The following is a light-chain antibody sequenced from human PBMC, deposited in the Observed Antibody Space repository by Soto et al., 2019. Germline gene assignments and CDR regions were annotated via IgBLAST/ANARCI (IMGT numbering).Light chain of an antibody. V-gene: IGKV1-39*01. Sequence: DIQMTQSPSSLSASVGDRVTITCRASQSISSYLNWYQQKPGKAPKVLIYAASSLQSGVPSRFSGSGSGTECTLTISSLQPEDFATYYCQQSYSSTQTFGQGTKVEIK. CDR2: AAS. CDR3: QQSYSSTQT. CDR1: QSISSY. J-gene: IGKJ1*01.